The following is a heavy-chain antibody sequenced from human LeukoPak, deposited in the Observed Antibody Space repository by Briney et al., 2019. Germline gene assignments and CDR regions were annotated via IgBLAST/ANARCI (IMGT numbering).Heavy chain of an antibody. V-gene: IGHV3-7*03. Sequence: PGGSLRLSCAASEFTFNNYWMSWVRQAPGKGLEWVANIKQDGSEKYYVDSVKGRFTVSRDNSKNTLYLQMNSLKTEDTAVYYCTIDNYGSGSVDAFDIWGQGTMVTVSS. D-gene: IGHD3-10*01. CDR3: TIDNYGSGSVDAFDI. CDR1: EFTFNNYW. CDR2: IKQDGSEK. J-gene: IGHJ3*02.